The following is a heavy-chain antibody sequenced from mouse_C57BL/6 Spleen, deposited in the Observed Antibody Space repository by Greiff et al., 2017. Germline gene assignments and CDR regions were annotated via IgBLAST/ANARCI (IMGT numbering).Heavy chain of an antibody. CDR2: ISDGGSYT. D-gene: IGHD1-1*01. CDR3: ARGAGDYYGSNWEFDY. Sequence: EVQLVESGGGLVKPGGSLKLSCAASGFTFSSYAMSWVRQTPEKRLEWVATISDGGSYTYYPDNVKGRFTISRDNAKNTLYLQMSHLKSEDTAMYYCARGAGDYYGSNWEFDYWGQGTPVTVS. CDR1: GFTFSSYA. V-gene: IGHV5-4*01. J-gene: IGHJ3*01.